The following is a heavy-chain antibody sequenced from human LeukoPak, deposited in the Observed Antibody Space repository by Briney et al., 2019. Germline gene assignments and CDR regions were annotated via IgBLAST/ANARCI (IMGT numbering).Heavy chain of an antibody. Sequence: PSETLSLTRSVSDGSISSRSHYWGWIRQTPGKGLEWIGSIYYSGTTFYNPSLQSRVSISVDTSRNEFSLRLNSVTAADTAVYYCARRNDYDFWSGNQYYFDYWGLGTLVTVSS. D-gene: IGHD3-3*01. CDR2: IYYSGTT. CDR1: DGSISSRSHY. CDR3: ARRNDYDFWSGNQYYFDY. J-gene: IGHJ4*02. V-gene: IGHV4-39*01.